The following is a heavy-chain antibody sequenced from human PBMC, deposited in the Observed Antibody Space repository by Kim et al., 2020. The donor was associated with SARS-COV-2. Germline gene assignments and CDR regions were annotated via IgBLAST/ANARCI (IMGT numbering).Heavy chain of an antibody. CDR1: GFTFSSYS. V-gene: IGHV3-48*02. D-gene: IGHD6-13*01. CDR3: ARVDSSSWYEFDP. J-gene: IGHJ5*02. Sequence: GGSLRLSCAGSGFTFSSYSMNWVRQAPGKGXEWVSHISSSSTTIYYADSVKGRFIISRDNAKNSLYLEMNSLRDEDTAVYYCARVDSSSWYEFDPWGQGTLVTVSX. CDR2: ISSSSTTI.